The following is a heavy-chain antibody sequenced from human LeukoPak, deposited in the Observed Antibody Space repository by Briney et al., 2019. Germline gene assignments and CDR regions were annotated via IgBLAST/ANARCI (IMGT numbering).Heavy chain of an antibody. D-gene: IGHD1-1*01. CDR1: GGSISSHS. V-gene: IGHV4-59*08. Sequence: SETLSLTCTVSGGSISSHSWNWIRQPPGKGLEWMAYIYDSGSTNYNPALKSRVPISVDTSKNQFSLKLSSVTAADTAVYYCARHHFQPRNDYWGQGTLVTVSS. CDR3: ARHHFQPRNDY. J-gene: IGHJ4*02. CDR2: IYDSGST.